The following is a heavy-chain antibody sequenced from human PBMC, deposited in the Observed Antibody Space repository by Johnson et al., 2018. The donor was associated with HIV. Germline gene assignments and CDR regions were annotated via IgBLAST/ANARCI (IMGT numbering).Heavy chain of an antibody. J-gene: IGHJ3*02. V-gene: IGHV3-9*01. CDR3: ARVRYYDILTGPDAFDI. D-gene: IGHD3-9*01. CDR2: ISWNSGSI. Sequence: VQLVESGGGLVKPGGSLRLSCAASGFTFSDYYMSWIRQAPGKGLEWVSGISWNSGSIGYADSVKGRFTISRDNAKDSLYLQMNSLRAEDTALYYCARVRYYDILTGPDAFDIWGQGTMATVSS. CDR1: GFTFSDYY.